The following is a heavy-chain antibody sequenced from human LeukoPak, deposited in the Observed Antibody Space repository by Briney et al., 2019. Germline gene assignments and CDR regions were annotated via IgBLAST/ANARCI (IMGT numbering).Heavy chain of an antibody. CDR2: IYSTGST. J-gene: IGHJ3*02. V-gene: IGHV4-61*02. Sequence: PSQTLSLTCTVSGASISSGGYYWSWIRQPAGKGLEYLGRIYSTGSTNYNPSLRSRVTISVDTSKNHFSLKLSSVTAADTAVYYCARRNRRDAFDIWGQGTMVTVSS. D-gene: IGHD1-14*01. CDR3: ARRNRRDAFDI. CDR1: GASISSGGYY.